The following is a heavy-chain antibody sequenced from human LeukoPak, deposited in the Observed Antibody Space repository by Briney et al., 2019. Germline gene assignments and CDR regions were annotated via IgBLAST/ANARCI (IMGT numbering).Heavy chain of an antibody. CDR2: IGSGGST. CDR1: GFTVSSNY. J-gene: IGHJ5*02. V-gene: IGHV3-53*01. Sequence: PGGSLRLSCAASGFTVSSNYLSWVRHAPGKRLVWVSAIGSGGSTYYADSVKCRVTISRDNSKNTLYLQMNSLRAEDTAVYCCAKSAYYDILTGTNWFDPWGQGTLVTVSS. D-gene: IGHD3-9*01. CDR3: AKSAYYDILTGTNWFDP.